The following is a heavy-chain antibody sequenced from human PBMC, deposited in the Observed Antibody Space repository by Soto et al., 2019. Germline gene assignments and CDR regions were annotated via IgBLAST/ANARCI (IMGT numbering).Heavy chain of an antibody. CDR1: GGSISSSSYY. D-gene: IGHD6-6*01. J-gene: IGHJ6*03. CDR3: ARSGRRIAARPDTPPIYYMDV. Sequence: SETLSLTCTVSGGSISSSSYYWGWIRQPPGKGLEWIGSIYYSGSTYYNPSLKSRVTISVDTSKNQFSLKLSSVTAADTAVYYCARSGRRIAARPDTPPIYYMDVWGKGTTVTVSS. V-gene: IGHV4-39*01. CDR2: IYYSGST.